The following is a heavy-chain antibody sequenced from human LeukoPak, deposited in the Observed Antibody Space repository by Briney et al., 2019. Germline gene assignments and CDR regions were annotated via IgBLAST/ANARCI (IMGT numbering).Heavy chain of an antibody. CDR2: IYYSGST. CDR3: ARGIAVAGPRGDYYYYGMDV. V-gene: IGHV4-31*03. J-gene: IGHJ6*04. D-gene: IGHD6-19*01. Sequence: ASQTLSLTCTVSGGSISSGGYYWSWIRQHPGKGLERIGYIYYSGSTYYNPSLKSRVTISVDTSKNQFSLKLSSVTAADTAVYYCARGIAVAGPRGDYYYYGMDVWGKGTTVTVSS. CDR1: GGSISSGGYY.